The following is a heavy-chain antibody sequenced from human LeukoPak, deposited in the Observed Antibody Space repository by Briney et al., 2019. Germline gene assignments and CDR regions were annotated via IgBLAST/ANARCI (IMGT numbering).Heavy chain of an antibody. CDR1: GFTVSSNY. CDR3: AKDRAPGVYDFWSGNYMDV. Sequence: GGSLRLSCAASGFTVSSNYMSWVRQAPGKGLEWVSVIYSGGSTYYADSVKGRFTPSRDNSKNTLYLQMNSLRAEDTAVYYCAKDRAPGVYDFWSGNYMDVWGKGTTVTVSS. D-gene: IGHD3-3*01. CDR2: IYSGGST. V-gene: IGHV3-66*02. J-gene: IGHJ6*03.